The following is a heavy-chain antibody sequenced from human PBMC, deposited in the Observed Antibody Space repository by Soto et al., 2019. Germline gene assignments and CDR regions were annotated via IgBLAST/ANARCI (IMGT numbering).Heavy chain of an antibody. Sequence: QLQLVQSGAEVKKPGSSVKVSCKASGGTLSTYAVTWVRQAPGQGLEWMGGLIPVLGTTTYAPKFQDRITITADESTNTAYLELNSPRSEDTAVYYCARVGTPLVTAGWFDPWGQGTLVTVSS. CDR3: ARVGTPLVTAGWFDP. J-gene: IGHJ5*02. CDR1: GGTLSTYA. CDR2: LIPVLGTT. D-gene: IGHD2-21*02. V-gene: IGHV1-69*01.